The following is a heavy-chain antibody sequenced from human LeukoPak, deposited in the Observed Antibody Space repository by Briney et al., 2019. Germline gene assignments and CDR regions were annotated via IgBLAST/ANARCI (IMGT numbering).Heavy chain of an antibody. CDR3: AREGYYGSGSYCFDY. D-gene: IGHD3-10*01. V-gene: IGHV3-21*01. J-gene: IGHJ4*02. CDR1: GFTFSSYS. Sequence: PGGSLRLSCAASGFTFSSYSMNWVRQAPGKGLEWVSSISSSSSYIYYADSVKGRFTISRDNAKNSLYLQMNSLRAEDTAVYYCAREGYYGSGSYCFDYWGQGTLVTVSS. CDR2: ISSSSSYI.